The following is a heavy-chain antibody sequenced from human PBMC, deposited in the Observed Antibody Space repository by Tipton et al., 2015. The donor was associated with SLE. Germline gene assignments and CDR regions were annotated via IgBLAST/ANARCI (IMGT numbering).Heavy chain of an antibody. CDR1: GYTFTSYG. CDR2: IAPYNVFT. CDR3: ATGGTPTTPHMDV. Sequence: QVQLVQSGAEVKKPGASVKVSCKASGYTFTSYGISWVRQAPGQGLEWMGLIAPYNVFTNKKLQARLTLTTDTSTNTAYMELMSLKSDDTAVYYCATGGTPTTPHMDVWGKGAAVTVSS. D-gene: IGHD1-1*01. V-gene: IGHV1-18*01. J-gene: IGHJ6*03.